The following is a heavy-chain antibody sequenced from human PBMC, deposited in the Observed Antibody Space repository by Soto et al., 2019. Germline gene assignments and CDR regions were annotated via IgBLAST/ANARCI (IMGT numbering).Heavy chain of an antibody. J-gene: IGHJ5*02. Sequence: ASVKVSCKASGYTFTSYYMHWVRQAPGQGLECMGIINPSGGSTSYAQKFQGRVTMTRDTSTSTVYMELSSLRSEDTAVYYCGRDQSGSGYYVDWIDPWGQGTLVTVSS. CDR1: GYTFTSYY. D-gene: IGHD5-12*01. V-gene: IGHV1-46*01. CDR3: GRDQSGSGYYVDWIDP. CDR2: INPSGGST.